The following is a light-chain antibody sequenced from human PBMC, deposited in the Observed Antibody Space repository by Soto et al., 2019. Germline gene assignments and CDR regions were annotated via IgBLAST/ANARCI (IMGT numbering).Light chain of an antibody. CDR2: DNN. Sequence: QSVLTQPPSVSAAPGQKVTISCSGSSSNIGNNYVSWYQQLPGTAPKLLIYDNNKRPSGIPDRFSGSKSGTSATLGITGLQTGVVSVYCCGTWDSLLSAYVFGTATKVTDL. CDR1: SSNIGNNY. V-gene: IGLV1-51*01. CDR3: GTWDSLLSAYV. J-gene: IGLJ1*01.